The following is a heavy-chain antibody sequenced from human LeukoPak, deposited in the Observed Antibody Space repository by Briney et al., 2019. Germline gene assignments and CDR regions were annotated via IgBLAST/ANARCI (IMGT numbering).Heavy chain of an antibody. D-gene: IGHD6-6*01. CDR3: AGEYSSSGRFDY. Sequence: ASVKISCKTSGYTVTNYYIHWVRQAPGQGLEWMGVINHSDGSTSYAQNFQGRVTMTRDTSTGTVYMQLSSLRSEDTALYYCAGEYSSSGRFDYWGQGTLVTVSS. V-gene: IGHV1-46*01. CDR1: GYTVTNYY. CDR2: INHSDGST. J-gene: IGHJ4*02.